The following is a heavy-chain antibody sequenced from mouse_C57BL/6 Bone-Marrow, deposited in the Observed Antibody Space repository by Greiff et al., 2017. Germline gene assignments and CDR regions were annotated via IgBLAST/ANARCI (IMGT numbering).Heavy chain of an antibody. CDR3: TVYYYEDY. Sequence: VHVKQSVAELVRPGASVKLSCTASGFNIKNTYMHWVKQRPEQGLEWIGRIDPEDGDTEYAPKFQGKATMTVDTSSNTAYLQLSSLTSEDAADYYCTVYYYEDYWGQGTTLTVSS. D-gene: IGHD1-1*01. CDR2: IDPEDGDT. CDR1: GFNIKNTY. V-gene: IGHV14-1*01. J-gene: IGHJ2*01.